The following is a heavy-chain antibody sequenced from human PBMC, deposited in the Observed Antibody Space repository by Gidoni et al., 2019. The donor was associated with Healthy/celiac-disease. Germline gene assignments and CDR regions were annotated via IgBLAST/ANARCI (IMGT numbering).Heavy chain of an antibody. CDR3: ARDRDYYGSGSLQGYMDV. Sequence: QVQLVQSGAEVKKPGSSVKVSCKASGGTFSSYAISWVRQAPGQGLEWLGRIIPILGIANYAQKFQGRVTITADKSTSTAYMELSSLRSEDTAVYYCARDRDYYGSGSLQGYMDVWGKGTTVTVSS. J-gene: IGHJ6*03. CDR2: IIPILGIA. CDR1: GGTFSSYA. V-gene: IGHV1-69*04. D-gene: IGHD3-10*01.